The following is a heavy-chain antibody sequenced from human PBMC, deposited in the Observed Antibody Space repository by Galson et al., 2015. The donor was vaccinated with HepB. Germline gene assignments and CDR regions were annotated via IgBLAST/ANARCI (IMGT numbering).Heavy chain of an antibody. J-gene: IGHJ6*02. CDR1: GGTFSSYA. CDR2: IIPIFGIA. Sequence: SVKVSCKASGGTFSSYAISWVRQAPGQGLEWMGGIIPIFGIANYAQKFQGRVTITADESTSTAYMELSSLRSEDTAVYYCARGDFDSSSWYQGAYYYYGMDVWGQGTTVTVSS. CDR3: ARGDFDSSSWYQGAYYYYGMDV. D-gene: IGHD6-13*01. V-gene: IGHV1-69*13.